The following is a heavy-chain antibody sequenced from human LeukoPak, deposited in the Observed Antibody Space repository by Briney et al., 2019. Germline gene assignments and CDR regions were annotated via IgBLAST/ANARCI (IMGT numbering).Heavy chain of an antibody. CDR3: ARGGYSYGRSKFDY. CDR1: GFTFDDYA. D-gene: IGHD5-18*01. V-gene: IGHV3-9*03. CDR2: ISWNSGSI. Sequence: SGGSLRLSCPASGFTFDDYAMHWVRQAPGKGLEWVSGISWNSGSIGYADSVKGRFTISRDNAKNSLYLQMNSLRAEDMALYYCARGGYSYGRSKFDYWGQGTLVTVSS. J-gene: IGHJ4*02.